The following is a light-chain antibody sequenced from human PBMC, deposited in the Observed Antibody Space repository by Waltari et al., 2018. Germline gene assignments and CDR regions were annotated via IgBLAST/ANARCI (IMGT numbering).Light chain of an antibody. CDR3: QQYYTPPWT. CDR1: QSVLDLANNRNY. J-gene: IGKJ1*01. V-gene: IGKV4-1*01. Sequence: DIVMTQSPDSLAVYLGARAPIICTSRQSVLDLANNRNYLAWFQQKPGHPPQLLIYWASARDSGVPDRFSGSGSGTDFTLTISSLQAEDVAFYYCQQYYTPPWTFGQGTKVEI. CDR2: WAS.